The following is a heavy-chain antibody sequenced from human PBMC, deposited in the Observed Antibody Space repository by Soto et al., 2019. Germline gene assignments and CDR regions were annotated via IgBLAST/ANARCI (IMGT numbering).Heavy chain of an antibody. CDR2: ISAYNGNT. V-gene: IGHV1-18*01. D-gene: IGHD6-19*01. CDR1: GYTFTSYG. J-gene: IGHJ6*02. Sequence: GASVKVSCKASGYTFTSYGISWVRQAPGQGLEWMGWISAYNGNTNYAQKLQGRVTMTTDTSTSTAYMELRSLRSDDTAVYYCARDRGYRSGWNYYGMDVWGQGTTVTVSS. CDR3: ARDRGYRSGWNYYGMDV.